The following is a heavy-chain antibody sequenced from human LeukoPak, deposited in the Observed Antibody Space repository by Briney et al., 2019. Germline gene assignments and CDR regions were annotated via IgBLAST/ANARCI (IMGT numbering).Heavy chain of an antibody. CDR3: ARDPLGYCSGGSCPNWFDP. J-gene: IGHJ5*02. CDR1: GFTFSSYA. Sequence: GGSLRLSCAASGFTFSSYAMHWVRQAPGKGLEWVAVISYDGSNKYYADSVKGRFTISRDNSKNTLYLQMNSLRAEDTAVYYCARDPLGYCSGGSCPNWFDPWGQGTLVTVSS. CDR2: ISYDGSNK. V-gene: IGHV3-30-3*01. D-gene: IGHD2-15*01.